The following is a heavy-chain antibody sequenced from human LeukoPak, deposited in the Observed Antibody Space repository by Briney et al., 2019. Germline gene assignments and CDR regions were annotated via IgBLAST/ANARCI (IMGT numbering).Heavy chain of an antibody. J-gene: IGHJ5*02. CDR2: INHSGST. Sequence: SETLSLTCAVYGGSFSGYYWSWIRQPPGKGLEWIGEINHSGSTNYNPSLKSRVTISVDTSKNQFSLKLSSVTAADTAVYYCARGRRYSYGCGNWFDPWGQGTLVTVSS. V-gene: IGHV4-34*01. CDR3: ARGRRYSYGCGNWFDP. D-gene: IGHD5-18*01. CDR1: GGSFSGYY.